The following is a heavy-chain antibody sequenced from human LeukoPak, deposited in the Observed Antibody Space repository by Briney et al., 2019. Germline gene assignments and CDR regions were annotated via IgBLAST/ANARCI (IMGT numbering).Heavy chain of an antibody. J-gene: IGHJ4*02. V-gene: IGHV3-23*01. CDR1: GFTFSNYA. CDR3: AKWGDYDVLTGYYVSDY. D-gene: IGHD3-9*01. Sequence: PGGSLRLSCAASGFTFSNYAMSWVRQAPGKGLEWVSAITGSGGNTYYADSVKGRFTISIDNSKNKVFLQMNSLRAEDTAVYYCAKWGDYDVLTGYYVSDYWGQGTLVTVSS. CDR2: ITGSGGNT.